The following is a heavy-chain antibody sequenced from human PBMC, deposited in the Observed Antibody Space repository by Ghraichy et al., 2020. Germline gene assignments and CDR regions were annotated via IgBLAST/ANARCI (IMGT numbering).Heavy chain of an antibody. V-gene: IGHV3-73*01. J-gene: IGHJ5*02. CDR1: EFTFSGSA. Sequence: GGSLRLSCTASEFTFSGSAMHWVRQASGKGLEWVGRIRSEANSYATAYAASVKGRFTISRDDSKNTAYLQMNSMKTEDTAVYFCTTSYNWFDPWGQGTLVTVSS. CDR3: TTSYNWFDP. CDR2: IRSEANSYAT. D-gene: IGHD6-6*01.